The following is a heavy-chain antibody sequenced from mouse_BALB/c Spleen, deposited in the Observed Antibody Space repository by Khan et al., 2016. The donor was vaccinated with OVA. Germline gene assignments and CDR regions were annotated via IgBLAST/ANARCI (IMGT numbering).Heavy chain of an antibody. Sequence: QVQLKESGPGLVQPSQSLSITCTVSGCSLNNYSVHWVRQSPGKGLEWLGVIWSAGSTDYNAAFISRLTISKNNSRSQVFFKMNSLQPNDTAIYYCARRGYDYGRGALFAYWGQGTPVTVSA. D-gene: IGHD2-4*01. CDR1: GCSLNNYS. CDR2: IWSAGST. V-gene: IGHV2-2*02. J-gene: IGHJ3*01. CDR3: ARRGYDYGRGALFAY.